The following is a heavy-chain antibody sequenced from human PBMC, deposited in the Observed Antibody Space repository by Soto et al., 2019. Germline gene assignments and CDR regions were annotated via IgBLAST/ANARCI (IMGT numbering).Heavy chain of an antibody. J-gene: IGHJ6*02. D-gene: IGHD6-19*01. CDR1: GGSVSSGSYY. CDR3: AREPRYSSGRNYGMDV. CDR2: IYYSGST. V-gene: IGHV4-61*01. Sequence: QVQLQESGPGLVKPSETLSLTCTVSGGSVSSGSYYWSWIRQPPGKGLEWIGYIYYSGSTNYNPSLTTRVTISVDTSKNECSRKLSSVPAADTAGYYWAREPRYSSGRNYGMDVWGQGTTVTVSS.